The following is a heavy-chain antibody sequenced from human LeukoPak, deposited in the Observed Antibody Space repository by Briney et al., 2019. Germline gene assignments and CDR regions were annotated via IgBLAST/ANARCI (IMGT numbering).Heavy chain of an antibody. V-gene: IGHV4-59*08. CDR3: ARHPVVTAQFDY. CDR2: IYYSGST. D-gene: IGHD2-21*02. CDR1: SGSISSYY. J-gene: IGHJ4*02. Sequence: PSETLSLTCTVSSGSISSYYWSWIRQPPGKGLEWIGYIYYSGSTNYNPSLKSRATISVDTSKNQFSLKLSSVTAADTAVYYCARHPVVTAQFDYWGQGTLVTVSS.